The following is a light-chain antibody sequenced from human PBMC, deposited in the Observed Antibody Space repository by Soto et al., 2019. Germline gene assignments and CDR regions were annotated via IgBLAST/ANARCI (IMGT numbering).Light chain of an antibody. Sequence: EIVLTQSPGTLSLSPGEGAILSCRASQSVGNNYLAWYQQKPGQAPRFLMYDASTRATGIPDRFSGSGSGTDFTLTISRLESEDFAVYYCQQYGRTPLTFSGGTKVEIK. CDR2: DAS. CDR1: QSVGNNY. CDR3: QQYGRTPLT. V-gene: IGKV3-20*01. J-gene: IGKJ4*01.